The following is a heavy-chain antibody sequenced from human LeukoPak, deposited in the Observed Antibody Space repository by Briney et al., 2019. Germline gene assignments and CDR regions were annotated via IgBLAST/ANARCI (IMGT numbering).Heavy chain of an antibody. D-gene: IGHD3-10*01. CDR3: ARDSSGSDHFDN. CDR1: GFTFSSYS. CDR2: ISSGSSST. J-gene: IGHJ4*02. V-gene: IGHV3-21*01. Sequence: PGGSLRLSCAASGFTFSSYSMNWVRQAPGKGLEWVSSISSGSSSTYYADSVKGRFTISRDNAKNSQYLQMNSLRAEDTAVYYCARDSSGSDHFDNWGQGTLVTVSS.